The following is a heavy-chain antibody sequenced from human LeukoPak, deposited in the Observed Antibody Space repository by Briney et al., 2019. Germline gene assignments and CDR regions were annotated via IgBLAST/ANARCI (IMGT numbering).Heavy chain of an antibody. CDR2: IYPGDSDP. D-gene: IGHD5-24*01. CDR1: GYSLTSYW. CDR3: AREEMADRAFDI. V-gene: IGHV5-51*01. Sequence: GESLKISCKGSGYSLTSYWIGGVRQMPGKGLEWMGIIYPGDSDPRYSPSFQGQVTISADKSISTAYLQWSSLKASDTAMYYCAREEMADRAFDIWGQGTMVTVSS. J-gene: IGHJ3*02.